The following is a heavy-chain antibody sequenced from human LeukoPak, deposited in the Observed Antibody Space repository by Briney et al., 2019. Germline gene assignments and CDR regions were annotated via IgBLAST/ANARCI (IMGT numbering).Heavy chain of an antibody. CDR1: GGSISSGSYY. CDR2: IYTSGST. Sequence: SETLSLTCTVSGGSISSGSYYWSWIRQPAGKGLEWIGRIYTSGSTNYNPSLKSRVTISVDTSKNQFSLKLSSVTAADTAVYYCARELGGIFDIWGQGTMVTVSS. V-gene: IGHV4-61*02. J-gene: IGHJ3*02. CDR3: ARELGGIFDI. D-gene: IGHD3-16*01.